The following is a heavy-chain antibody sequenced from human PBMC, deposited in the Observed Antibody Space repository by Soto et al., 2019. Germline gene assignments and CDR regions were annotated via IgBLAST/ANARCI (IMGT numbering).Heavy chain of an antibody. CDR3: ARPTLMPGD. CDR2: ISGSGSDP. D-gene: IGHD2-2*01. V-gene: IGHV3-11*05. J-gene: IGHJ4*01. CDR1: GFTFKDYY. Sequence: QVQLVESGGGLVKPGGSLRLSCTASGFTFKDYYMTWFRQAPGKGLEFVSYISGSGSDPTYADSVKGRFTISRDNAENSLYLKMQNLRAEDTAVYYGARPTLMPGDWGQEPWSPSPQ.